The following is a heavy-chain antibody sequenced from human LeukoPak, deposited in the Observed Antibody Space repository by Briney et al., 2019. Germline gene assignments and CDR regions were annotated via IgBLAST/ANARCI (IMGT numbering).Heavy chain of an antibody. V-gene: IGHV3-21*01. J-gene: IGHJ3*02. CDR3: ARDSYCSSTSCYGPDVFDI. D-gene: IGHD2-2*01. CDR2: ISSSSSYI. CDR1: GFTFSSYS. Sequence: GGSLRLSCAASGFTFSSYSMNWVRQAPGKGLEWVSSISSSSSYIYYADSVKGRFTISRDNAKNSLYLQMNSLRAEDTAVYYCARDSYCSSTSCYGPDVFDIWGQGTMVTVSS.